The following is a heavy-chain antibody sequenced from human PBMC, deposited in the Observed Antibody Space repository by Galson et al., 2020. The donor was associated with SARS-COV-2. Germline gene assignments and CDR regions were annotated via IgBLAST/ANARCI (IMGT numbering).Heavy chain of an antibody. CDR2: IYYSGDT. CDR3: ARDDPNIVGAAGEKFGEKFDF. J-gene: IGHJ4*02. CDR1: GGSISSSSYY. Sequence: SETLSLTCSVSGGSISSSSYYWGWIRQPPGKGLEWIGSIYYSGDTYYNPSLKSRVTISLDTSKNQFSLKMISVTAADTAVYFCARDDPNIVGAAGEKFGEKFDFWGQGTLVTVSS. D-gene: IGHD1-26*01. V-gene: IGHV4-39*07.